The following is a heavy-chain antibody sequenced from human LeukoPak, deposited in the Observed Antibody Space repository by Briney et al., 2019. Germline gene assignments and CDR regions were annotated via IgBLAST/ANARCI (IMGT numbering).Heavy chain of an antibody. CDR2: IYTSGTT. D-gene: IGHD4-17*01. CDR3: ARAPEAGDYGYYYYYMDV. V-gene: IGHV4-4*07. CDR1: GGALCRDD. Sequence: SRTLSLTPAVSGGALCRDDWSWIGQPAGQGLEWSGRIYTSGTTNYTSSLKSRVTMSVETSKNQFSLKLSSVTAADTAVYYCARAPEAGDYGYYYYYMDVWGKGTTVTISS. J-gene: IGHJ6*03.